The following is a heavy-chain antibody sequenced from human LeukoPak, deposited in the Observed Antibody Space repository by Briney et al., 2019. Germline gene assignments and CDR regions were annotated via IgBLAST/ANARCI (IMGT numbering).Heavy chain of an antibody. V-gene: IGHV1-69*04. Sequence: ASVKVSCKASGGTFSSYAISWVRQAPGQGLEWMGRIIPILGIANYAQKFQGRVTITADKSTSTAYMELSSLRSEDTAVYYCARMVRGVITGPYYFDYWGQGTLVTVSS. D-gene: IGHD3-10*01. J-gene: IGHJ4*02. CDR3: ARMVRGVITGPYYFDY. CDR2: IIPILGIA. CDR1: GGTFSSYA.